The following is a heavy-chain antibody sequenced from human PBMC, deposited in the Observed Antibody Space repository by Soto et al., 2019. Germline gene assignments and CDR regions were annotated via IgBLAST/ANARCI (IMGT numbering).Heavy chain of an antibody. CDR1: GFSFNNYA. CDR2: ISGGGTGT. V-gene: IGHV3-23*01. Sequence: GGSLRLSCAVSGFSFNNYAMNWVRLAPGKGLEWVSSISGGGTGTYSADAVRGRFTISRDNSKNTLYLQMNSLRADDTAVYYCAKDRGAAMVRYYFDYWGQGTLVTVSS. D-gene: IGHD3-10*01. J-gene: IGHJ4*02. CDR3: AKDRGAAMVRYYFDY.